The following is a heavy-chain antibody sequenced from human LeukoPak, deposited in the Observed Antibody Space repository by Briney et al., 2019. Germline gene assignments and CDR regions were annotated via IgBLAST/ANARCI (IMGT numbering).Heavy chain of an antibody. V-gene: IGHV3-33*06. J-gene: IGHJ4*02. CDR2: IWYDGSNK. Sequence: GGSLRLSCAASGFTFSSYSMNWVRQAPGKGLEWVAVIWYDGSNKYYADSVKGRFTLSRDNSKNTLYLQMNSLRAEDTAVYYCAKGLTYYYDSSGFPPYFDYWGQGTLVTVSS. CDR3: AKGLTYYYDSSGFPPYFDY. D-gene: IGHD3-22*01. CDR1: GFTFSSYS.